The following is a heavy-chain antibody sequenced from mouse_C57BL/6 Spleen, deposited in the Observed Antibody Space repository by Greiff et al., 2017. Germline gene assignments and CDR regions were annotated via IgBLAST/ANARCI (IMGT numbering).Heavy chain of an antibody. D-gene: IGHD2-4*01. CDR3: ARVWDYDVGYFDV. CDR1: GFTFSDYY. Sequence: EVMLVESGGGLVQPGGSLKLSCAASGFTFSDYYMYWVRQTPEKRLEWVAYISNGGGSTYYPDTVKGRFTISRDNAKNTLYLQMSRLKSEDTTMYYCARVWDYDVGYFDVWGTGTTVTVSS. J-gene: IGHJ1*03. CDR2: ISNGGGST. V-gene: IGHV5-12*01.